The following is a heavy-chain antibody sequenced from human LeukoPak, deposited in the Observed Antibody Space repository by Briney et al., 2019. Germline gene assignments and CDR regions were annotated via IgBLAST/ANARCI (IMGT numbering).Heavy chain of an antibody. Sequence: GASVKVSCKASGYTFTSYGISWVRQAPGQGLEWMGWISAYNGNTNYAQKLQGRDTMTTDTSTSTAYMELRSLRSDDTAVYYCARDWINYYDSSGYYLDAFDIWGQGTMVTVSS. CDR2: ISAYNGNT. CDR1: GYTFTSYG. D-gene: IGHD3-22*01. CDR3: ARDWINYYDSSGYYLDAFDI. J-gene: IGHJ3*02. V-gene: IGHV1-18*04.